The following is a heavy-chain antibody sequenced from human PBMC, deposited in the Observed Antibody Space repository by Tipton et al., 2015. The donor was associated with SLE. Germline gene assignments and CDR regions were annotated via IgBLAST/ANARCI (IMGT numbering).Heavy chain of an antibody. V-gene: IGHV3-33*01. D-gene: IGHD3-16*01. CDR1: GFTFSSYN. J-gene: IGHJ6*03. CDR3: ARQGDRRVWYYYMDV. Sequence: SLRLSCAASGFTFSSYNIHWVCQAPGKGLEWMAVIWYDGRRTYYADSVKGRFTVSRDNSKNTLYLQMNTLRAEDSAIYYCARQGDRRVWYYYMDVWGKGTTVTVSS. CDR2: IWYDGRRT.